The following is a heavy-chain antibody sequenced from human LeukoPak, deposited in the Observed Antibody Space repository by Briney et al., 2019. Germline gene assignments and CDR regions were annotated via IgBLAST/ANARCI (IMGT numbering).Heavy chain of an antibody. CDR2: ISYDGSKK. CDR3: AKDLSSSWSLDY. CDR1: GFTFSSYG. V-gene: IGHV3-30*18. J-gene: IGHJ4*02. Sequence: GGSLRLSCAASGFTFSSYGMHWVRQAPGKGLEWVAVISYDGSKKYYADSVKGRFTISRDNSKNTLYLQMNSLRAEDTAVYYCAKDLSSSWSLDYWGQGTLVTVSS. D-gene: IGHD6-13*01.